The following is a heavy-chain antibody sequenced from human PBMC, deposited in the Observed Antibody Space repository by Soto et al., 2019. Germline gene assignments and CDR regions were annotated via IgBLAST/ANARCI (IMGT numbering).Heavy chain of an antibody. D-gene: IGHD6-13*01. CDR2: ISSNGGST. CDR1: GFTFSSYA. V-gene: IGHV3-64D*06. CDR3: VKDGGGFQQLAYFDY. Sequence: GGSLRLSCSASGFTFSSYAMHWVRQAPGKGLEYVSAISSNGGSTYYADSVKGRFTISRDNSKNTLYLQMSSLRADDTAVYYCVKDGGGFQQLAYFDYWGQGTLVTVSS. J-gene: IGHJ4*02.